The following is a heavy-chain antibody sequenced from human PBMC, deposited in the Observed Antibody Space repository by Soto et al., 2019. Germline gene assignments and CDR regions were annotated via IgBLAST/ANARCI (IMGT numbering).Heavy chain of an antibody. Sequence: PGGSLRLSCAASGFTFSSYAMSWVRQAPGKGLEWVSAISGSVGSTYYADSVKGRFTISRDNSKNTLYLQMNSLRAEDTAVYYCAKNYGSGSQINYYYYMDVWGKGTTVTVSS. D-gene: IGHD3-10*01. V-gene: IGHV3-23*01. J-gene: IGHJ6*03. CDR2: ISGSVGST. CDR1: GFTFSSYA. CDR3: AKNYGSGSQINYYYYMDV.